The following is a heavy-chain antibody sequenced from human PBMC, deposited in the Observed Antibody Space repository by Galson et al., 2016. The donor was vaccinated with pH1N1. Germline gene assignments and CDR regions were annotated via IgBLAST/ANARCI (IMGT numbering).Heavy chain of an antibody. D-gene: IGHD3-3*01. CDR1: GYTFTIYA. Sequence: SVKVSCKASGYTFTIYAISWVRQAPGQGLEWMGCINVYNGNTNYAQKFQGRVTMTTDTSTTTAYMELRSLRSDDTAVYYCARDFRHSSGLDAFDIWGQGTMVTVSS. V-gene: IGHV1-18*01. CDR3: ARDFRHSSGLDAFDI. CDR2: INVYNGNT. J-gene: IGHJ3*02.